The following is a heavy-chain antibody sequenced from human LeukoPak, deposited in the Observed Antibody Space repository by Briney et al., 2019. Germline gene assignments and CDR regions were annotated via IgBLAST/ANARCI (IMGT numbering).Heavy chain of an antibody. J-gene: IGHJ6*02. CDR1: GYSFTSYW. Sequence: GESLKISCQGSGYSFTSYWIGWVRQMPGKGLEWMGIIYPGDSDTRYSPSFQGQVTISADKSISTAYLQWSSLKASDTAMYYCARHGDPHWNPFYYYGMDVWGQGTTVTVSS. CDR2: IYPGDSDT. CDR3: ARHGDPHWNPFYYYGMDV. D-gene: IGHD1-1*01. V-gene: IGHV5-51*01.